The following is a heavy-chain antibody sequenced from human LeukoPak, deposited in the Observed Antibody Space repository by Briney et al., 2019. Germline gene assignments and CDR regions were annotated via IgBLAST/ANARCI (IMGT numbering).Heavy chain of an antibody. V-gene: IGHV4-34*01. J-gene: IGHJ5*02. CDR3: ARSAAAGRWWFDP. D-gene: IGHD6-13*01. CDR1: GGSFSGYY. CDR2: INHSGST. Sequence: SETLSLTCAVYGGSFSGYYWGWIREPPGKGLGWIGEINHSGSTNYNPSLKSRVTISVYTSKNQFSLKLSSVTAADTAVYYCARSAAAGRWWFDPWGQGTLVTVSS.